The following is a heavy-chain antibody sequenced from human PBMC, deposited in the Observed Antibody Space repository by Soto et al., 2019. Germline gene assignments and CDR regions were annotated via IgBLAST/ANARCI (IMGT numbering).Heavy chain of an antibody. D-gene: IGHD3-16*01. V-gene: IGHV4-39*01. CDR2: IYYSGAT. Sequence: SETLSLTCTVSGGSISSGGYYWSWIRQHPGKGLEWIGYIYYSGATYHNPSLQSRVTISVDTSKNQFSLHLSSVTAADTAVYYCARHAAYDSVWGKSDGSDYWGQGTLVTVSS. J-gene: IGHJ4*02. CDR3: ARHAAYDSVWGKSDGSDY. CDR1: GGSISSGGYY.